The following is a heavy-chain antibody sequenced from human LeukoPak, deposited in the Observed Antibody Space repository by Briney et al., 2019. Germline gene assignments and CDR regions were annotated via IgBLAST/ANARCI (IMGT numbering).Heavy chain of an antibody. CDR3: ARDTYGGNSFDY. J-gene: IGHJ4*02. CDR2: INPNSGGT. Sequence: GASVKVSCKASGYTFTGYYMHWVRQAPGQGLEWMGWINPNSGGTNYAQKFQGRVTMTRDTPISTAYMELSRLRSDDTAVYYCARDTYGGNSFDYWGQGTLVTVSS. CDR1: GYTFTGYY. D-gene: IGHD4-23*01. V-gene: IGHV1-2*02.